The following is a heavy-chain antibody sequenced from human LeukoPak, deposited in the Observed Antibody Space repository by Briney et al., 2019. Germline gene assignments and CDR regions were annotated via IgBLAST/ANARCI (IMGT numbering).Heavy chain of an antibody. D-gene: IGHD1-7*01. CDR3: TPGLHWHYRDAFAI. CDR2: IKSKTDGGTT. CDR1: GVTFSNAS. J-gene: IGHJ3*02. V-gene: IGHV3-15*01. Sequence: PGGSLRLSCAASGVTFSNASMSWVPQAPGKGLGWVCRIKSKTDGGTTDYAPPVKGRFTISRDDSKITIYMQMNRLQTANTVVYSCTPGLHWHYRDAFAIWGQGTMVT.